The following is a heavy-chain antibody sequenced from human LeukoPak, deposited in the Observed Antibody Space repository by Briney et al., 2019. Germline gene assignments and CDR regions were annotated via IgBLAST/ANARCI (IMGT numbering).Heavy chain of an antibody. D-gene: IGHD1-26*01. Sequence: PGGCLRLSCAASGLTFNNYAMTWVRQAPGKGLEWVSSVSESGDNTHYADSVKGRFTISRDNSQNTLYLQMNSLIAEDTAVYYCAKQWVNCWGQGVLFTVSS. V-gene: IGHV3-23*01. CDR3: AKQWVNC. J-gene: IGHJ4*01. CDR1: GLTFNNYA. CDR2: VSESGDNT.